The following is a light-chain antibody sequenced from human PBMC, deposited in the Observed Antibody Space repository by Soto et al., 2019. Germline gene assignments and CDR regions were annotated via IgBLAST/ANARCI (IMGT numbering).Light chain of an antibody. CDR2: DAS. V-gene: IGKV1-5*01. CDR1: QSISSW. CDR3: LQYDSWPKT. Sequence: IQLTQSPSTLSASLCDSVTITCRASQSISSWLAWYQQKPGKAPKLLIYDASSLERGVPSRFSGSGSGTEFTLTISSLQSADFAVYYCLQYDSWPKTFGQGTKVDIK. J-gene: IGKJ1*01.